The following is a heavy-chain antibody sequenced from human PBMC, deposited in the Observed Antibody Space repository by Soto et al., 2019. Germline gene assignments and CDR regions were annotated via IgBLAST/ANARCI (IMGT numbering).Heavy chain of an antibody. CDR1: GGSFSDYY. CDR2: IYYSGST. Sequence: SETLSLTCAVYGGSFSDYYWSWIRQPPGKGLEWIGYIYYSGSTNYNPSLKSRVTISVDTSKNQFSLKLSSVTAADTAVYCCARRYGGAFDIWGQGTMVTVSS. D-gene: IGHD3-10*01. CDR3: ARRYGGAFDI. V-gene: IGHV4-59*08. J-gene: IGHJ3*02.